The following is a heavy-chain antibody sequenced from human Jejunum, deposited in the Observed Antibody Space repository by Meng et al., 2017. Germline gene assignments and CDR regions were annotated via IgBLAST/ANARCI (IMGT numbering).Heavy chain of an antibody. CDR2: IYHTGSP. CDR3: ARMDSAFHYFDY. Sequence: QVQLQESGPGLGKPSQTLSLTCAVSGGSINSDGYTWSWIRQPPGKGLEWIGYIYHTGSPYYNPSLKSRLTISVDRSENQFSLKLSSVTAADTAVYYCARMDSAFHYFDYWGQGTLVTVSS. V-gene: IGHV4-30-2*01. J-gene: IGHJ4*02. D-gene: IGHD2-2*03. CDR1: GGSINSDGYT.